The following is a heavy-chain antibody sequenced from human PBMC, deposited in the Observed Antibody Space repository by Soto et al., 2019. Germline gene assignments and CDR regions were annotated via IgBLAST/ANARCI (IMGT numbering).Heavy chain of an antibody. Sequence: GGSLRLSCAASGFTVSSNYMSWVRQAPGKGLEWVSVIYSGGSTYYADSVKGRFTISRDNSKNTLYLQMNSLRAEDTAVYYCASNVWFGESYYFDYWGQGTLVTVSS. J-gene: IGHJ4*02. CDR3: ASNVWFGESYYFDY. V-gene: IGHV3-66*01. D-gene: IGHD3-10*01. CDR1: GFTVSSNY. CDR2: IYSGGST.